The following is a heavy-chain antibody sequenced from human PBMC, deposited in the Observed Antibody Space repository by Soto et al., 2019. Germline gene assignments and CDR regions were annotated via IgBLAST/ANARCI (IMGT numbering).Heavy chain of an antibody. Sequence: QVPLVESGGGVVQPGRSLRLSCAASGFTFSNYAMYWVRQAPGKGLEWVAVISYDGNNKYYADSVKGRFTISRDNSKNTLYLQRNSLRAEDTAVYYCARAGCDGGTCYTLVGLRYGMDVWGQGTTVTVSS. CDR1: GFTFSNYA. CDR3: ARAGCDGGTCYTLVGLRYGMDV. J-gene: IGHJ6*02. V-gene: IGHV3-30-3*01. D-gene: IGHD2-15*01. CDR2: ISYDGNNK.